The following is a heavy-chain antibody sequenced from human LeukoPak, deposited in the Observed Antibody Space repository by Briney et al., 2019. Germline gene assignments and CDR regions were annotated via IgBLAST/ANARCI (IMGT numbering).Heavy chain of an antibody. V-gene: IGHV1-2*06. Sequence: ASVKVSCKASGYTFTGYYMHWVRQAPGQGLEWMGRINPNGGGTNYAQKFQGRVTMTRDTSISTAYMELSRLRSDDTAVYYCARATSYSDTSVYVGFVWHFDLWGRGTLVTVSP. CDR1: GYTFTGYY. CDR3: ARATSYSDTSVYVGFVWHFDL. D-gene: IGHD3-22*01. CDR2: INPNGGGT. J-gene: IGHJ2*01.